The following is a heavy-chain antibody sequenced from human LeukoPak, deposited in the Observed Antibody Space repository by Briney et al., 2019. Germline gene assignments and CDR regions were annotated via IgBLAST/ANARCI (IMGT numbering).Heavy chain of an antibody. CDR2: IYYSGST. Sequence: SETLSLTCTVSGGSISSYYWGWIRQPPGKGLEWIGYIYYSGSTNYNPSLKSRVTISVDTSKNQFSLKLSSVTAADTAVYYCARVSAGRWLQGYNWFDPWGQGTLVTVSS. J-gene: IGHJ5*02. CDR1: GGSISSYY. CDR3: ARVSAGRWLQGYNWFDP. D-gene: IGHD5-24*01. V-gene: IGHV4-59*01.